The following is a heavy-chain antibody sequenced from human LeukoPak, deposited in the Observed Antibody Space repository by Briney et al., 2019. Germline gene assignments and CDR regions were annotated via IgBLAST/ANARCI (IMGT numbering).Heavy chain of an antibody. J-gene: IGHJ4*02. Sequence: VKVSCKSSGGTFSSYAISWVRQAPGQGLEWMGGIIPIFGTANYAQKFQGRVTITADESTSTAYMELSSLRSEDTAVYYCARYHTWGVALFDYWGQGTLVTVSS. CDR2: IIPIFGTA. V-gene: IGHV1-69*01. CDR3: ARYHTWGVALFDY. CDR1: GGTFSSYA. D-gene: IGHD3-10*01.